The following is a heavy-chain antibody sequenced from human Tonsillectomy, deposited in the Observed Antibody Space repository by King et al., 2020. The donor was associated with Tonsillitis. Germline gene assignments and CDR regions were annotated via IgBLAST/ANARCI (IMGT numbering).Heavy chain of an antibody. CDR3: TTHNDD. Sequence: VQLVESGGGLVQPGGSLKLSCAVSGFTFSGSVMHWVRQASGKGLEWVGRIRTKPNTYATAYAATVEGRFTISRDDSKNTAYLQMNNLKTEDTAVYYCTTHNDDWGQGTLVTVSS. CDR2: IRTKPNTYAT. CDR1: GFTFSGSV. J-gene: IGHJ4*02. V-gene: IGHV3-73*02.